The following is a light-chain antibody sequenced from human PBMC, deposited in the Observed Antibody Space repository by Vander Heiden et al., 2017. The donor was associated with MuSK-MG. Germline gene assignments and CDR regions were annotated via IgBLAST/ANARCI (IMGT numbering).Light chain of an antibody. Sequence: IVLPQSPATLSFSPGERPTLSYRPSQSGSIFFAWYQPKPGPAPRPLSYDASNRATGIPARFSGSGSGTDFTLTIRSLEPEDVAVYYCQQRRNWPSGITFGQGTRLEIK. V-gene: IGKV3-11*01. CDR2: DAS. J-gene: IGKJ5*01. CDR3: QQRRNWPSGIT. CDR1: QSGSIF.